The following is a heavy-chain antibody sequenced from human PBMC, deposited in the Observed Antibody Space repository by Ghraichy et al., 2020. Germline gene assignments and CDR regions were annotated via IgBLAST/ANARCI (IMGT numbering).Heavy chain of an antibody. J-gene: IGHJ4*02. D-gene: IGHD2-2*02. Sequence: SETLSLTCTVSGYSISSGFYWGWLRQPPGKGLEWIGGIYHSGSTYYNPSLKRRVTISVDTSKNQFSLKLSSVTAADTAVYYCAREGYCSSTSCYTDNSRWGGYWGQGTLVTVSS. CDR2: IYHSGST. CDR1: GYSISSGFY. V-gene: IGHV4-38-2*02. CDR3: AREGYCSSTSCYTDNSRWGGY.